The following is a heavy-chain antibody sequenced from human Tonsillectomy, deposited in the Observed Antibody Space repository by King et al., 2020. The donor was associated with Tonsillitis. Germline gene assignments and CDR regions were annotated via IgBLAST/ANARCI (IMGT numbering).Heavy chain of an antibody. CDR1: GDSFTRNW. Sequence: QLVQSGAEVKKPGESRKISCKGSGDSFTRNWISCVRQMPGKGLEWMGIIYPGDSDTRYSPSFQGQVTLSPDKSISTAYLLWSSLKASDTAMYYCARHGDSSGYYLWGQGTLVTVSS. V-gene: IGHV5-51*01. CDR2: IYPGDSDT. D-gene: IGHD3-22*01. J-gene: IGHJ1*01. CDR3: ARHGDSSGYYL.